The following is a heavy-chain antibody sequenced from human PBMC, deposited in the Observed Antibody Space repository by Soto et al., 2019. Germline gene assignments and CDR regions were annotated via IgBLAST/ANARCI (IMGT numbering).Heavy chain of an antibody. CDR1: GFTFSSYW. V-gene: IGHV3-7*01. CDR2: IKQDGSEK. Sequence: GGSLRLSCAASGFTFSSYWMSWVRQAPGKGLEWVANIKQDGSEKYYVDSVKGRFTISRDNAKNSLYLQMNSLRAEDTAVYYCARSVLLEWFYYYYGMDVWGQGTTVTAP. J-gene: IGHJ6*02. CDR3: ARSVLLEWFYYYYGMDV. D-gene: IGHD3-3*01.